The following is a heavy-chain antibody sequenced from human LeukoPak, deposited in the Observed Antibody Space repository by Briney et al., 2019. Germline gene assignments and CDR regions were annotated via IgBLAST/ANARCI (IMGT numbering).Heavy chain of an antibody. CDR2: IYYSGST. Sequence: SETLSLTCTVSGDSISNNYWSWIRQPPGKGLEWIGYIYYSGSTNYNPSLKSRVTISVNTSKNQFSLKLSSVTAADTAVYYCARHQLGSRFDAFDIWGQGTMVTVSS. D-gene: IGHD1-1*01. V-gene: IGHV4-59*01. J-gene: IGHJ3*02. CDR1: GDSISNNY. CDR3: ARHQLGSRFDAFDI.